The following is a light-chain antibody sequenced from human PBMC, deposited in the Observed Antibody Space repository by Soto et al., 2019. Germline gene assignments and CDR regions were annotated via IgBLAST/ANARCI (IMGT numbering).Light chain of an antibody. CDR3: QQYDNWPLT. Sequence: VLTQSPGTLSLSPGERATLSCRASQTISSSYLAWYQQKPGQAPRLIIYGASNRATGIPDRFSGSGSGTDFTLTISSLQSEDFAVYYCQQYDNWPLTFGGGTKVDIK. CDR2: GAS. J-gene: IGKJ4*01. CDR1: QTISSSY. V-gene: IGKV3-20*01.